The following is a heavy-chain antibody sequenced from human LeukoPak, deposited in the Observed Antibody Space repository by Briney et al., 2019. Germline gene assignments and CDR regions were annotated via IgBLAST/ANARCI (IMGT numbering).Heavy chain of an antibody. CDR2: IRYDGSNK. D-gene: IGHD6-19*01. V-gene: IGHV3-30*02. CDR3: AKDGGSGWSYYFDY. J-gene: IGHJ4*02. Sequence: GGSLRLSCAASGFTFSSYGMHWARQAPGKGLEWVAFIRYDGSNKYYADSVKGRFTISRDNSKNTLYLQMNSLRAEDTAVYYCAKDGGSGWSYYFDYWGQGTLVTVSS. CDR1: GFTFSSYG.